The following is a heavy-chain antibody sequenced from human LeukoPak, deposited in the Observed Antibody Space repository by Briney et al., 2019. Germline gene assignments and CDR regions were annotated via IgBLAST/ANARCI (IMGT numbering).Heavy chain of an antibody. CDR2: TGSKAYSYTT. Sequence: PGGSLRLSCAASGFTFSSYWMNWVRHAPGKGLEWVGRTGSKAYSYTTEYAASVKGRFTISRDDSKNSLYLQMNSLKTEDTAVYYCAREDYGGARAFGYWGQGTLVSVSS. J-gene: IGHJ4*02. V-gene: IGHV3-72*01. CDR1: GFTFSSYW. CDR3: AREDYGGARAFGY. D-gene: IGHD4-23*01.